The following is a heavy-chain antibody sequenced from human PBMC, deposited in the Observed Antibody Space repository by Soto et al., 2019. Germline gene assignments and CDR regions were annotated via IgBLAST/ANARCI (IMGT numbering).Heavy chain of an antibody. CDR2: ISATGGGT. V-gene: IGHV3-23*01. J-gene: IGHJ4*02. CDR1: GFKFSNYA. D-gene: IGHD3-16*01. Sequence: GGSLRLSCAASGFKFSNYAMSWVHQAPGKGLEWVSLISATGGGTYYADSVKGRFTIPRDNSHNTLYLQVHSLTAEDTAVYYCAKDRRAGGNSAFYFDFWGQGAQVTVYS. CDR3: AKDRRAGGNSAFYFDF.